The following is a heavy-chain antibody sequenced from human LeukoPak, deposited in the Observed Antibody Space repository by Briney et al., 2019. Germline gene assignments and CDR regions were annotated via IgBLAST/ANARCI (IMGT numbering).Heavy chain of an antibody. D-gene: IGHD1-26*01. CDR1: GGSISSYY. V-gene: IGHV4-59*01. Sequence: SETLSLTCTVSGGSISSYYWSWIRQPPGRGLEWIGYIYYSGSTNYNPSLKSRVTISVDTSKNQFSLKLSSVTAADTAVYYCARLLAAPGWFDPWGQGTLVTVSS. CDR3: ARLLAAPGWFDP. J-gene: IGHJ5*02. CDR2: IYYSGST.